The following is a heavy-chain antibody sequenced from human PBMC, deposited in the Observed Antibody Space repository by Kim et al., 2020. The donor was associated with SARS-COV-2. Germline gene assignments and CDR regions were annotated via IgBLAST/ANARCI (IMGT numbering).Heavy chain of an antibody. Sequence: GESLKISCKGSGYSFTSYWISWVRQMPGKGLEWMGRIDPSDCYTNYSPSFQGHVTIYADKSISTAYLQWCSLKASDTAMYYCARFRMVRGVRPGVDYWGQGTLATVSS. CDR2: IDPSDCYT. J-gene: IGHJ4*02. CDR1: GYSFTSYW. V-gene: IGHV5-10-1*01. D-gene: IGHD3-10*01. CDR3: ARFRMVRGVRPGVDY.